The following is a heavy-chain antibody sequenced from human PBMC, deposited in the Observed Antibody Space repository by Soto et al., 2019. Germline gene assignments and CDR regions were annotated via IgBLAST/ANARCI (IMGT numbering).Heavy chain of an antibody. V-gene: IGHV1-2*04. CDR1: GYTFTGYY. CDR2: INPNSGGT. Sequence: ASVKVSCKASGYTFTGYYMHWVRQAPGQGLEWMGWINPNSGGTNYAQKFQGWVTMTRDMSISTAYMELSRLRSDDTAVYYCATGIAAAGYFDYWGQGTLVTVSS. J-gene: IGHJ4*02. CDR3: ATGIAAAGYFDY. D-gene: IGHD6-13*01.